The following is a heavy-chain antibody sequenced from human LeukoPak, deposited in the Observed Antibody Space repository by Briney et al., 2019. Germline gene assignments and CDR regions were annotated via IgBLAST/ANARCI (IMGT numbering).Heavy chain of an antibody. Sequence: ASVKVSCKASGYTFTSYGISWVRQAPGQGLEWMGWISAYNGNTNYALKLQGRVTMTTDTSTSTTYMELRSLRSDDTAVYYCAKAATPYYYYGMDVWGQGTTVTVSS. D-gene: IGHD2-15*01. CDR1: GYTFTSYG. CDR3: AKAATPYYYYGMDV. CDR2: ISAYNGNT. V-gene: IGHV1-18*01. J-gene: IGHJ6*02.